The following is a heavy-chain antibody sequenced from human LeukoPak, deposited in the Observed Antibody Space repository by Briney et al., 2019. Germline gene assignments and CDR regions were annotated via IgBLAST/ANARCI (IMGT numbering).Heavy chain of an antibody. J-gene: IGHJ4*02. Sequence: SETLSLTCAVYGGSFSGYYWSWIRQPPGKGLEWIGEINHSGSTNYNPSLKSRVTISVDTSKNQFSLKLSSVTAADTAVYYCARAVYSYGTLYFDYWGQGTLVTVSS. CDR3: ARAVYSYGTLYFDY. V-gene: IGHV4-34*01. D-gene: IGHD5-18*01. CDR1: GGSFSGYY. CDR2: INHSGST.